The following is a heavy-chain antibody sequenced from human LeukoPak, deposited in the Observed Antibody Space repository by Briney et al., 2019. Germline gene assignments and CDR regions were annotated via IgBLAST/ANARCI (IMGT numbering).Heavy chain of an antibody. Sequence: SETLSLTCSVSGASISSYYCSWIRQSPGKGLEWIGYFFSGNTNYNPSLKSRVNVSVDTSKNQFSLKLSSVTAADTAVYYCARGYSSGWYDYYYGMDVWGQGTTVTVSS. CDR2: FFSGNT. D-gene: IGHD6-19*01. J-gene: IGHJ6*02. V-gene: IGHV4-59*12. CDR3: ARGYSSGWYDYYYGMDV. CDR1: GASISSYY.